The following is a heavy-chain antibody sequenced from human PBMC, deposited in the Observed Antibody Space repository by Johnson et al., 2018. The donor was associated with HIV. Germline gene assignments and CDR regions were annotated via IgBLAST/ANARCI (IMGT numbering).Heavy chain of an antibody. J-gene: IGHJ3*02. CDR1: GFTFSSYA. CDR2: ISGSGVST. CDR3: ARPLMVYASDAFDI. V-gene: IGHV3-23*04. D-gene: IGHD2-8*01. Sequence: VQLVESGGGFVQPGGSLRLSCAASGFTFSSYAMSWVRQAPGKGLEWVSTISGSGVSTYYADSVTGRFTISRDNFKNTLYLQMNSLRAEDTAVYYCARPLMVYASDAFDIWGQGTMVTVSS.